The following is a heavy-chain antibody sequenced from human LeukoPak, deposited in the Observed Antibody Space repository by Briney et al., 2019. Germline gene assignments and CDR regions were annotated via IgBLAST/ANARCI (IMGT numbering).Heavy chain of an antibody. D-gene: IGHD3-10*01. CDR1: GFTVSSNY. CDR2: IYSGGST. J-gene: IGHJ3*02. Sequence: GGSLRLSCAASGFTVSSNYMSWVRQAPGKGLEWVSVIYSGGSTYYADSVKGRFTISRDNSKNTLYLQMNSLRAEDTAVYYCARDKYYGSGSYRRAFDIWGQGTMVTVSS. V-gene: IGHV3-66*01. CDR3: ARDKYYGSGSYRRAFDI.